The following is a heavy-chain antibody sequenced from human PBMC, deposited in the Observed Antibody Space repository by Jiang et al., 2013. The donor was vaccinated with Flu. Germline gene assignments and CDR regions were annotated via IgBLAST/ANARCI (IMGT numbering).Heavy chain of an antibody. CDR2: INTNTGNP. J-gene: IGHJ2*01. CDR3: ARSTNWNYDIWYFDL. Sequence: LEWMGWINTNTGNPTYAQGFTGRFVFSLDTSVSTAYLQISSLKAEDTAVYYCARSTNWNYDIWYFDLWGRGTLVTVSS. V-gene: IGHV7-4-1*02. D-gene: IGHD1-7*01.